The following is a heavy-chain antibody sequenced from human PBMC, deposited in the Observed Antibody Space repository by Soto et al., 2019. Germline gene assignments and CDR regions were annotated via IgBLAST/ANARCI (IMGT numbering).Heavy chain of an antibody. CDR3: ARDHGFGVRQQTWDY. CDR1: GYTFTSYG. J-gene: IGHJ4*02. V-gene: IGHV1-18*01. CDR2: ISAYNGNT. D-gene: IGHD3-10*01. Sequence: QVQLVQSGAEVKKPGASVKVSCKASGYTFTSYGISWVRQAPGQGLEWMGCISAYNGNTNYSQKLQGRVTMTTDTSTSTAYMELRSLRSDDTAVYYCARDHGFGVRQQTWDYWGQGTLVTVSS.